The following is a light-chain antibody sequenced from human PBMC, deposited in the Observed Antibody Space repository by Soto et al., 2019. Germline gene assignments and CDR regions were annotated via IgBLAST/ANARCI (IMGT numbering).Light chain of an antibody. CDR2: SSS. CDR1: QYINTW. J-gene: IGKJ2*01. V-gene: IGKV1-5*03. CDR3: QQYQGFPFT. Sequence: DIQMTQSPSTLSASVGDRVIITCRASQYINTWLAWYQQKPGRAPKLLIYSSSSLESGVPSRFSASGSGSEFTLTISSLQSDDFATYYCQQYQGFPFTFGQGTKLEI.